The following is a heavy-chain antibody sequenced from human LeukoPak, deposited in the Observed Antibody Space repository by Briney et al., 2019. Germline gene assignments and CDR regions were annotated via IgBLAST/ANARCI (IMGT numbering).Heavy chain of an antibody. D-gene: IGHD3/OR15-3a*01. CDR2: INHSGSL. J-gene: IGHJ4*02. Sequence: NPSETLSLTCAVSGGSFSGYYWSWIRQPPGKGLEWIGEINHSGSLNYNASLKGRVSISADTSKNQFSLKLTSVTASDTAVYYCARESGGTGHWGQGTLVTVSS. V-gene: IGHV4-34*01. CDR3: ARESGGTGH. CDR1: GGSFSGYY.